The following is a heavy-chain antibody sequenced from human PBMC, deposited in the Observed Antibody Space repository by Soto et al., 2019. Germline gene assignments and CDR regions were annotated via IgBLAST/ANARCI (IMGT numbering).Heavy chain of an antibody. Sequence: GASVKVSCKASGYTFTSYGISWVRQAPGQGLEWMGWISTYNGNTKYVQKLQGRVTMTTDTSTSTAYMELRSLRSDDTAVFYCAREMVRGVGSDYWGQGTLVTVSS. D-gene: IGHD3-10*01. CDR3: AREMVRGVGSDY. CDR1: GYTFTSYG. V-gene: IGHV1-18*01. CDR2: ISTYNGNT. J-gene: IGHJ4*02.